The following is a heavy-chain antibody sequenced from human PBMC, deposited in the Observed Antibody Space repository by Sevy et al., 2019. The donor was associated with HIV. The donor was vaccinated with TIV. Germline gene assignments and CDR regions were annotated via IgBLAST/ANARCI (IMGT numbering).Heavy chain of an antibody. CDR2: ISWDGGST. CDR1: GFTFDDYT. D-gene: IGHD6-13*01. V-gene: IGHV3-43*01. Sequence: GGSLRLSCAASGFTFDDYTLHWVRQAPGKGLEWVSLISWDGGSTYYADSVKGRFNISRDNSKNSLYLQMNSLRTEDTALYYCAKGEYSSSWHNGMDVWGQGTTVTVSS. J-gene: IGHJ6*02. CDR3: AKGEYSSSWHNGMDV.